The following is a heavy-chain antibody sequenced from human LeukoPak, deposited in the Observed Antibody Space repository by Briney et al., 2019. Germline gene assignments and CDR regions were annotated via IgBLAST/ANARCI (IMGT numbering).Heavy chain of an antibody. CDR1: GYSISSGYY. D-gene: IGHD1-26*01. CDR3: AGVPIVGATGSWFDP. V-gene: IGHV4-38-2*02. Sequence: SETLSLTCTVSGYSISSGYYWGWIRQPPGKGLEWIGSIYHSGSTYYNPSLKSRVTISVDTSKNQFSLKLSSVTAADTAVYYCAGVPIVGATGSWFDPWGQGTLVTVSS. CDR2: IYHSGST. J-gene: IGHJ5*02.